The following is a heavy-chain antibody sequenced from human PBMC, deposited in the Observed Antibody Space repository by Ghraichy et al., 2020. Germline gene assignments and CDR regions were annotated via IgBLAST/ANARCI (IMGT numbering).Heavy chain of an antibody. CDR2: IRSKAYGGTT. J-gene: IGHJ4*02. Sequence: GGSLRLSCTASGFTFGDYAMSWVRQAPGKGLEWVGFIRSKAYGGTTEYAASVKGRFTISRDDSKSIAYLQMNSLKTEDTAVYYCTREFSAVVYYFDYWGQGTLVTVSS. D-gene: IGHD3-22*01. CDR1: GFTFGDYA. V-gene: IGHV3-49*04. CDR3: TREFSAVVYYFDY.